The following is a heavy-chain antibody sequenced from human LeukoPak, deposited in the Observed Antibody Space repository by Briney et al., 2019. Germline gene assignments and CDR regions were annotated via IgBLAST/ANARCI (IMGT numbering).Heavy chain of an antibody. V-gene: IGHV3-23*01. J-gene: IGHJ5*02. CDR1: GFTFSSYA. CDR3: AKDQVVPAAKGANWFDP. CDR2: ISGSGGST. D-gene: IGHD2-2*01. Sequence: PGGSLRLSCAASGFTFSSYAMSWVRQAPGKGLEWVSAISGSGGSTYYADSVKGRFTISRDNSKNTLYLQMNSLRAEDTAVYYCAKDQVVPAAKGANWFDPWGQGTLVTVSS.